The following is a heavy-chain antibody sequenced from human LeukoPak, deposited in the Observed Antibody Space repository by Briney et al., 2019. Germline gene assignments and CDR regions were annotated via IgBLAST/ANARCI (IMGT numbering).Heavy chain of an antibody. V-gene: IGHV3-7*05. CDR1: GFTFSNFW. CDR2: IKQDGSEK. J-gene: IGHJ6*02. Sequence: PGGSLRLCCAASGFTFSNFWMSWVRQAPGKGLEGVANIKQDGSEKYYVESVKGRFTISRDNAKNSLYLQMNSLRAEDTAVYYCARDRWGYDGTWVYYGMDVWGQGTTVTVSS. CDR3: ARDRWGYDGTWVYYGMDV. D-gene: IGHD5-12*01.